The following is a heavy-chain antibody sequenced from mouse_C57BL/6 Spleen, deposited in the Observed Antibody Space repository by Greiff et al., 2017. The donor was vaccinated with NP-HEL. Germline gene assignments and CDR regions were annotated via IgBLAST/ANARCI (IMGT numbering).Heavy chain of an antibody. CDR2: IYPGDGDT. CDR1: GYAFSSSW. CDR3: AIYGYEGAMDY. Sequence: VQLQQSGPELVKPGASVKISCKASGYAFSSSWMNWVKQRPGKGLEWIGRIYPGDGDTNYNGKFKGKATLTADKSSSTAYMQLSSLTSEDSAVYFCAIYGYEGAMDYWGQGTSVTVSS. V-gene: IGHV1-82*01. J-gene: IGHJ4*01. D-gene: IGHD2-2*01.